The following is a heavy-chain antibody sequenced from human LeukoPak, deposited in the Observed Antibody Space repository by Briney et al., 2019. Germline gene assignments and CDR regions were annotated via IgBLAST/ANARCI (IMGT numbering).Heavy chain of an antibody. CDR3: ARTDTAMERYYYYGMDV. CDR1: GFTVSSNY. J-gene: IGHJ6*02. V-gene: IGHV3-66*01. D-gene: IGHD5-18*01. Sequence: GGSLRLSCAASGFTVSSNYMSWVRQAPGKGLEWVSVIYSGGSTYYADSVKGRFTISRDNSKNTLYLQMSSLRAEDTAVYHCARTDTAMERYYYYGMDVWGQGTTVTVSS. CDR2: IYSGGST.